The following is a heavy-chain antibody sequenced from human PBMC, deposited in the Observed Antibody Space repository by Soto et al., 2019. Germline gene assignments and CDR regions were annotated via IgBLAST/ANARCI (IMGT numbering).Heavy chain of an antibody. J-gene: IGHJ6*02. D-gene: IGHD6-19*01. CDR1: GFTFSTYD. V-gene: IGHV3-48*02. Sequence: GGSLRLSCAASGFTFSTYDMNWVRQAPGKGLEWISYISGSSSSISYADSVKGRFTISRDNAKNSLYLQMNSLRDEDTAVYYCARAVAGTLFYYQMDVWGQGTAVTVSS. CDR2: ISGSSSSI. CDR3: ARAVAGTLFYYQMDV.